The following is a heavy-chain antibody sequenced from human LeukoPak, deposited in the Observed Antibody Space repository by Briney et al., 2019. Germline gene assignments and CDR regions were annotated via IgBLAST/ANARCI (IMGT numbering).Heavy chain of an antibody. CDR1: GFTFRDFY. J-gene: IGHJ4*02. Sequence: GGSLRLSCLASGFTFRDFYMSWIRQVPGKGLEWVSYISGSGSAIFYADSVKGRFTISRDNANNLLYLQMNSLRAEDTALYYCARESAPDHGDSHGGACLDCWGQGTLVTVSS. CDR3: ARESAPDHGDSHGGACLDC. CDR2: ISGSGSAI. D-gene: IGHD4-17*01. V-gene: IGHV3-11*01.